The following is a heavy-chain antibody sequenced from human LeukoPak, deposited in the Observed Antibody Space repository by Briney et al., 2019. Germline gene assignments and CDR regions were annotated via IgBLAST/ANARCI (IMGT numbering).Heavy chain of an antibody. CDR2: IYYSGST. CDR3: ARHVLYNAMGV. V-gene: IGHV4-59*05. Sequence: SETLSLTCTVSGGSISSYYWSWIRQPPGKGLEWIGSIYYSGSTYYNPSLKSRVTISVDTSKNQFSLNLSSVTAADTAVYYCARHVLYNAMGVWGQGATVTVSS. CDR1: GGSISSYY. J-gene: IGHJ6*02.